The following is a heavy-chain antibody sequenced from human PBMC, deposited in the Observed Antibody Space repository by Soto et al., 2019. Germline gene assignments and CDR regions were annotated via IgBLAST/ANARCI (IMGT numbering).Heavy chain of an antibody. CDR3: ARGDSTDCSNGVCSFFYNHDMDV. Sequence: GASVKVSCKASGYSFTDYHIHWVRQAPGQGLEWLGRINPKSGGTSTAQKFQGWVTMTTDTSISTASMEMTRLTSDDTAIYYCARGDSTDCSNGVCSFFYNHDMDVWGQGTTVTVSS. CDR1: GYSFTDYH. J-gene: IGHJ6*02. D-gene: IGHD2-8*01. V-gene: IGHV1-2*04. CDR2: INPKSGGT.